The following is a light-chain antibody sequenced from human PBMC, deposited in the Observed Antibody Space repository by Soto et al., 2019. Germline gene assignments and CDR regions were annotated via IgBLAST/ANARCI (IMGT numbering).Light chain of an antibody. V-gene: IGKV3-11*01. Sequence: EVVLTQSLATLSLSPGERATLSCRASQSVSHYLAWYQQKPGQAPRLLIYDASKRATGIPARFSGSGSGTEFTLTISSLQSEDFAVYHCQQYYNWWTFGQGTKVDIK. CDR1: QSVSHY. J-gene: IGKJ1*01. CDR2: DAS. CDR3: QQYYNWWT.